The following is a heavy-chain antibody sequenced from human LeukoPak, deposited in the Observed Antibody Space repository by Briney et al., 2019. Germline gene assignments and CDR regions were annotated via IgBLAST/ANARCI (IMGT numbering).Heavy chain of an antibody. CDR1: GYSFANYG. D-gene: IGHD4-17*01. J-gene: IGHJ4*02. Sequence: ASVKVSCKASGYSFANYGITWVRQAPGQGLEWMGWISGYNANTHYTQKFQERVTMTTDTSTGTAYMELTSLTSDDTALYHCARATGGYGGYYLDNWGQGIQVTVSS. CDR2: ISGYNANT. V-gene: IGHV1-18*01. CDR3: ARATGGYGGYYLDN.